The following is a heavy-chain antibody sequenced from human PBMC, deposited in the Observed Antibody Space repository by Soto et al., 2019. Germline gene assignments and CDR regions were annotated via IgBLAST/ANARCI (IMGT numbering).Heavy chain of an antibody. CDR1: GGSISSGDYY. V-gene: IGHV4-30-4*01. D-gene: IGHD5-18*01. Sequence: QVQLQESGPGLVKPSQTLSLTCTVSGGSISSGDYYWSWIRQPPGKGLEWIGYIYYSGSTYYNPSLKSRVTISVDTSKNQFSLKLSSVTAADTAVYYCARDRLPLYTAMVKWPSYGMDVWGQGTTVTVSS. CDR2: IYYSGST. CDR3: ARDRLPLYTAMVKWPSYGMDV. J-gene: IGHJ6*02.